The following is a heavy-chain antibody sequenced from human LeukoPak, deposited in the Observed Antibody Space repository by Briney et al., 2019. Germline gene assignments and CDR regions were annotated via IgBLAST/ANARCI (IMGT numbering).Heavy chain of an antibody. V-gene: IGHV4-39*07. D-gene: IGHD1-26*01. Sequence: SETLSLTCSVSDGSINSDTYYWGWIRQPPGKGLEWIASIYSGGNTFYNPSLKSRVTISIDTSKKQFSLKLTSVTAADTAVYYCARDQRSLFDVWGQGSLVTVSS. CDR2: IYSGGNT. J-gene: IGHJ4*02. CDR3: ARDQRSLFDV. CDR1: DGSINSDTYY.